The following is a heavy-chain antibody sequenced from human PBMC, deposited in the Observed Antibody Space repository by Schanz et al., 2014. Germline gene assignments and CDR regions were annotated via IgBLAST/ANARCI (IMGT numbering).Heavy chain of an antibody. J-gene: IGHJ6*03. D-gene: IGHD3-10*01. CDR1: GFTFSSYG. V-gene: IGHV3-23*01. CDR3: ARGSRSGSKVMGV. Sequence: EVQLLESGGGLVQPGGSLRLSCAASGFTFSSYGMSWVRQAPGKGLEWVSGFDAHDGRAYYADSAKGRFTISRDSAKNTLYLQMNSLRPEDTAVYYCARGSRSGSKVMGVWGKGTTVTVSS. CDR2: FDAHDGRA.